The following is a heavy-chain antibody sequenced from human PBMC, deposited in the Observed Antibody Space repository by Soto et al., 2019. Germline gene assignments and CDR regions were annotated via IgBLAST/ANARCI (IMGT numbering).Heavy chain of an antibody. CDR2: ISYDGRRK. J-gene: IGHJ6*02. CDR1: GFIFSGYG. V-gene: IGHV3-30*18. D-gene: IGHD3-9*01. Sequence: QVQLVESGGGVVQPGGSLRLSCSGSGFIFSGYGXXWVRQPPGKGLEWVAVISYDGRRKYYEDSVKGRFTVSRDNSQNTVYLEMNSLRVEDSAIYYCAKDILRDQLDWGMDVWGQGTTVTVSS. CDR3: AKDILRDQLDWGMDV.